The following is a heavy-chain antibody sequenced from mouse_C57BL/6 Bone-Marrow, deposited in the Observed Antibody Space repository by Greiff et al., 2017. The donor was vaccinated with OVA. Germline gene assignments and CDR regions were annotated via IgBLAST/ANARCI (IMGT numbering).Heavy chain of an antibody. CDR2: IYPRDGST. CDR3: AREKLTGTSYYFDY. D-gene: IGHD4-1*01. V-gene: IGHV1-85*01. J-gene: IGHJ2*01. Sequence: QVQLKESGAELVKPGASVKLSCKASGYTFTSYDINWVKQRPGQGLEWIGWIYPRDGSTKYNEKFKGKATLTVDTSSSTAYMELHSLTSEDSAVYFCAREKLTGTSYYFDYWGQGTTLTVSS. CDR1: GYTFTSYD.